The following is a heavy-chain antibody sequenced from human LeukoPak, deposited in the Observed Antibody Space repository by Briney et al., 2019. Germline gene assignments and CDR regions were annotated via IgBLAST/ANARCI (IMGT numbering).Heavy chain of an antibody. CDR3: ARGWGADYGGNFDC. D-gene: IGHD4-17*01. Sequence: SQTLSLTCAISGDSVSSNSAAWNWIRQSPSRGLEWLGRTYYRSKWYNDYAVSVKSRITINPDTSKNQFSLQLNSVTPEDTAVYCCARGWGADYGGNFDCWGQGTLVTVSS. CDR2: TYYRSKWYN. J-gene: IGHJ4*02. CDR1: GDSVSSNSAA. V-gene: IGHV6-1*01.